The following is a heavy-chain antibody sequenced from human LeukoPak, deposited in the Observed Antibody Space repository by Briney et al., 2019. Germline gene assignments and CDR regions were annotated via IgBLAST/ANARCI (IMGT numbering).Heavy chain of an antibody. D-gene: IGHD3-3*01. CDR2: INPNSGGT. CDR3: ARVGTIFGVVSHFDY. Sequence: ASVKVCCKASGYTFTGYYMHWVRQAPGQGVEWMGWINPNSGGTNYAQKFQGRVTMTRDTSISTAYMELSRLRSDDTAVYYCARVGTIFGVVSHFDYWGQGTLVTVSS. V-gene: IGHV1-2*02. CDR1: GYTFTGYY. J-gene: IGHJ4*02.